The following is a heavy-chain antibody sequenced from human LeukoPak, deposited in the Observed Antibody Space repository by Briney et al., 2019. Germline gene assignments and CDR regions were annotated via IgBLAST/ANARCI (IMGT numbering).Heavy chain of an antibody. D-gene: IGHD6-13*01. CDR2: MNPNSGNT. Sequence: GPSEKVSCKASGYTFTSYDINWVRQATGQGLEWMGWMNPNSGNTGYAQKFQGRVTITRNTSISTDYMELSSLRSADTAVYYCARGAASSKYYYYYYYMDVWGKGTTVTVSS. J-gene: IGHJ6*03. V-gene: IGHV1-8*03. CDR1: GYTFTSYD. CDR3: ARGAASSKYYYYYYYMDV.